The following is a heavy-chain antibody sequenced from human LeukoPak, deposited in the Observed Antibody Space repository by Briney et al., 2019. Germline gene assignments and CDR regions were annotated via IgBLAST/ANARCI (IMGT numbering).Heavy chain of an antibody. CDR2: IYHSGST. Sequence: PSETLSLTCAVSGYSISSGYYWGWIRQPPGKGLEWIGSIYHSGSTYYNPPLKSRVTISVDTSKNQFSLKLSSVTAADTAVYYCARHVKLPIYVRGAFDIWGQGTMVTVSS. CDR1: GYSISSGYY. V-gene: IGHV4-38-2*01. CDR3: ARHVKLPIYVRGAFDI. J-gene: IGHJ3*02. D-gene: IGHD3-16*01.